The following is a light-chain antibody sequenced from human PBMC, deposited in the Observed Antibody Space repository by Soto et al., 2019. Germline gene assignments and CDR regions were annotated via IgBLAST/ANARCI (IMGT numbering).Light chain of an antibody. Sequence: QSVLTQPPSASGTPGQGVTISCSGSTSNIGSNYVYWYQQLPGTAPKLLIYRNNQRPSGVPDRFSGSKSGTSASLAISGLRSDDEADYFCATWDDSLTGFYVFGTGPKVTVL. V-gene: IGLV1-47*01. J-gene: IGLJ1*01. CDR1: TSNIGSNY. CDR3: ATWDDSLTGFYV. CDR2: RNN.